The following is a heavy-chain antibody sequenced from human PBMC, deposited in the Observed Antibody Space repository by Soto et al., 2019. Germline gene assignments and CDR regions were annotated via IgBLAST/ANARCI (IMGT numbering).Heavy chain of an antibody. CDR1: GFTFSGSA. Sequence: PGGSLRVSCAASGFTFSGSAMHWVRQASGKGVEWVGRIRSKANSYATAYAASVKGRFTISRDDSKNTAYLQMNSLKTEDTAVYYCTRPYSGSYYPYGMDVWGQGTTVTVSS. J-gene: IGHJ6*02. D-gene: IGHD1-26*01. CDR2: IRSKANSYAT. CDR3: TRPYSGSYYPYGMDV. V-gene: IGHV3-73*01.